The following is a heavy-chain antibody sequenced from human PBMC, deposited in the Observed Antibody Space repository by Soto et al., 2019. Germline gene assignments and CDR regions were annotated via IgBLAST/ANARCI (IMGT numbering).Heavy chain of an antibody. J-gene: IGHJ5*02. V-gene: IGHV1-18*01. CDR3: ARASTLVVAAYNWYDP. CDR2: ISAYNGNT. CDR1: GYTFTSYG. D-gene: IGHD2-15*01. Sequence: QVQLVQSGAEVKKPGASVKVACKASGYTFTSYGISLVRQSPGQGLAWMGWISAYNGNTNYAQKLQGRVTMTTATATSTDYRELRSLRSDDTAVYYCARASTLVVAAYNWYDPLGQGTRVTDSS.